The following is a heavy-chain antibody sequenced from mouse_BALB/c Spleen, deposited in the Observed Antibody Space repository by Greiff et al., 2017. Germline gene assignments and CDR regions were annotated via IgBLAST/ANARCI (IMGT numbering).Heavy chain of an antibody. J-gene: IGHJ4*01. CDR2: IWAGGST. CDR1: GFSLTSYG. Sequence: VMLVESGPGLVAPSQSLSITCTVSGFSLTSYGVHWVRQPPGKGLEWLGVIWAGGSTNYNSALMSRLSISKDNSKSQVFLKMNSLQTDDTAMYYCAREGEVRRDYYAMDYWGQGTSVTVSS. CDR3: AREGEVRRDYYAMDY. D-gene: IGHD2-14*01. V-gene: IGHV2-9*02.